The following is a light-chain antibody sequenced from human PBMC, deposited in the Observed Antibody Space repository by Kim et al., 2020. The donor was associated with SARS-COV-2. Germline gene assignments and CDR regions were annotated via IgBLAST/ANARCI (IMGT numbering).Light chain of an antibody. CDR3: QQLFHYLHT. CDR1: QEISSY. J-gene: IGKJ2*01. CDR2: AAS. Sequence: DIQLTQSPSFLSASVGDRVTITCRASQEISSYLAWYQQKPGKAPKLLIYAASTLQSGVPSRFSGTGSQTEFTLTISNLQPEDFATYYCQQLFHYLHTFGQGTKLEI. V-gene: IGKV1-9*01.